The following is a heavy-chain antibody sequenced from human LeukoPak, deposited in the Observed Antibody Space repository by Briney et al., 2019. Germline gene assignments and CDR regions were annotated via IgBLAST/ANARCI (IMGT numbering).Heavy chain of an antibody. CDR1: GGSISSHY. V-gene: IGHV4-59*11. CDR2: IYYSGST. J-gene: IGHJ5*02. CDR3: ARAPGYCSGGSCYWFDP. Sequence: SETLSLTCTVSGGSISSHYWSWIRQPPGKGLEWIGYIYYSGSTNYNPSLKSRVTISADTSKNQFSLKLSSVTAADTAVYYCARAPGYCSGGSCYWFDPWGQGTLVTVSS. D-gene: IGHD2-15*01.